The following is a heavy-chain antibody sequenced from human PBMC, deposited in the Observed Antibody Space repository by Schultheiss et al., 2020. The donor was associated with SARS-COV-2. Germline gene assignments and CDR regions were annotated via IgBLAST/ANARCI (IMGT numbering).Heavy chain of an antibody. CDR2: IIPIFGTA. Sequence: SVKVSCKVSGYTLTELSMHWVRQAPGKGLEWMGGIIPIFGTANYAQKFQGRVTITADESTSTAYMELSSLRSEDTAVYYCARGYDFWSGYYYYYMDVWGKGTTVTVSS. V-gene: IGHV1-69*13. CDR1: GYTLTELS. D-gene: IGHD3-3*01. J-gene: IGHJ6*03. CDR3: ARGYDFWSGYYYYYMDV.